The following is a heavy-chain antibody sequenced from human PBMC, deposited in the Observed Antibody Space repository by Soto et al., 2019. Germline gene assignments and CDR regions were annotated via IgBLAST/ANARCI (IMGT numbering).Heavy chain of an antibody. CDR1: GFTFSSYG. V-gene: IGHV3-33*01. D-gene: IGHD6-19*01. CDR2: IWYDGSNK. J-gene: IGHJ6*02. CDR3: ARVRGWNYYYGMDV. Sequence: PGGSLRLSCAASGFTFSSYGMHWVRQAPGKGLEWVAVIWYDGSNKYYADSVKGRFTISRDNSKNTLYLQMNSLRAEDTAVYYCARVRGWNYYYGMDVWGQGTTVTVSS.